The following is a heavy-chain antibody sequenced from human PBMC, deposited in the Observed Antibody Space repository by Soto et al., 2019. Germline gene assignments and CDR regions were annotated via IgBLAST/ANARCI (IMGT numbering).Heavy chain of an antibody. J-gene: IGHJ6*02. V-gene: IGHV3-11*01. CDR2: ITFSGNTV. Sequence: GGSLRLSCAASGFTLSDSYMSWIRQAPGKGLEWISYITFSGNTVYYADSSKGRFTISRDNAKNSLYLQMNRLRAEDTAVYYCARVSWREKYGMDVWGQGTTVTVSS. CDR1: GFTLSDSY. CDR3: ARVSWREKYGMDV.